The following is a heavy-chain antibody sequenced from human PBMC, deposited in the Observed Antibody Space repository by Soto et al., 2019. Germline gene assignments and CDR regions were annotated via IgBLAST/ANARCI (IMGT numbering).Heavy chain of an antibody. J-gene: IGHJ4*02. CDR3: ARHPTFSGWEYYFDY. D-gene: IGHD6-19*01. Sequence: QLQLQESGPGLVKPSETLSLTCTVSGDSVSSSNYYWGWIRQPPGKGLEWIGSVYYSGSTSYNPPSKSRVTMSVDTSKNQFSLKLSSVTAADAAVYYCARHPTFSGWEYYFDYWGQGTPVTVSS. V-gene: IGHV4-39*01. CDR1: GDSVSSSNYY. CDR2: VYYSGST.